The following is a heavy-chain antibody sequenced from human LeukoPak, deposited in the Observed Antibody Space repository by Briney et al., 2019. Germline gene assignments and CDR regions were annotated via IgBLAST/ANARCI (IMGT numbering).Heavy chain of an antibody. CDR1: GFTFSSYG. CDR3: AKDDGYDSSGYALRTRPPADY. J-gene: IGHJ4*02. D-gene: IGHD3-22*01. CDR2: IWYDGSNK. V-gene: IGHV3-33*06. Sequence: GRSLRLSCAASGFTFSSYGMHWVRQAPGKGLEWVAVIWYDGSNKYYADSVKGRFTISRDNSKNTLYLQMNSLRAEDTAVYYCAKDDGYDSSGYALRTRPPADYWGQGTLVTVSS.